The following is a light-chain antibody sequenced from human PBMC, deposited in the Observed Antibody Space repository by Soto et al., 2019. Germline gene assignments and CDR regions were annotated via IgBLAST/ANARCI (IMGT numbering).Light chain of an antibody. CDR3: QQYGSSPLT. J-gene: IGKJ4*01. CDR2: GAS. Sequence: VLTQSPGTLSLSPGDRATLSCRASQSVTANYLAWYQQKPGQAPRLLIYGASSRATGIPDRFSGSWSGTDFTLTITRLEAEDFAVYFCQQYGSSPLTFGGGTKVEIK. V-gene: IGKV3-20*01. CDR1: QSVTANY.